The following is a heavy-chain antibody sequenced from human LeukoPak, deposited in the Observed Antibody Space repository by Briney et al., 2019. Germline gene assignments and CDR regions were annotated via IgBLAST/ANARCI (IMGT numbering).Heavy chain of an antibody. J-gene: IGHJ4*02. CDR1: GYTFSSYG. V-gene: IGHV3-23*01. D-gene: IGHD1-26*01. CDR3: TSWGSSYFFDY. CDR2: ISGSGGST. Sequence: GGSLRLSCADSGYTFSSYGMSWVRQAPGKGLEWVSAISGSGGSTYYADSVKGRFTISRDNSKNTLYLQMNSLRAEDTAVYYCTSWGSSYFFDYWGQGTLVTVSS.